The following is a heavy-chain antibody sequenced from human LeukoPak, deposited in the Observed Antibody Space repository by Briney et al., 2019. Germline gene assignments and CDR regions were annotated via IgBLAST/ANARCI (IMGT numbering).Heavy chain of an antibody. D-gene: IGHD5-18*01. CDR3: ARPNFQDTAFYDY. CDR2: INPNSGGT. CDR1: GYTFTGYY. V-gene: IGHV1-2*02. J-gene: IGHJ4*02. Sequence: ASVKVSCKASGYTFTGYYMHWVRQAPGQGLEWMGWINPNSGGTNYAQKFQGRVTMTRDTSISTAYMELSRLRSDDTAVYYCARPNFQDTAFYDYWGQGTLVTVSS.